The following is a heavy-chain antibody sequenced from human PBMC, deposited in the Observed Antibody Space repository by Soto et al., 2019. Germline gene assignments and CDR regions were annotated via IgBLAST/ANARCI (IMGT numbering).Heavy chain of an antibody. CDR2: IYYSGNT. CDR3: AREGALGNFEY. J-gene: IGHJ4*02. V-gene: IGHV4-31*03. Sequence: SETLSLTCTVSGGSFSRGGYYWSWIRQHPGKGLEWIGYIYYSGNTSYNPSLKSRVIISVDTSKNQFSLKLRSVTAADTAVYYCAREGALGNFEYWGQGTLVTVSS. D-gene: IGHD3-16*01. CDR1: GGSFSRGGYY.